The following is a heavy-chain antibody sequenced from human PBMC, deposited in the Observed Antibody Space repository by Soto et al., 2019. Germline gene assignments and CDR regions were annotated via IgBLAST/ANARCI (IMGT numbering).Heavy chain of an antibody. CDR2: IIPILGIA. D-gene: IGHD3-3*01. CDR1: GGTFSSYT. J-gene: IGHJ4*02. CDR3: ARLGIFATTVRLPRYVDY. Sequence: SVKVSCKASGGTFSSYTISWVRQAPGQGLEWMGRIIPILGIANYAQKFQGRVTITADKSTSTAYMELSSLRSEDTAVYYCARLGIFATTVRLPRYVDYWGPGILVTLSS. V-gene: IGHV1-69*02.